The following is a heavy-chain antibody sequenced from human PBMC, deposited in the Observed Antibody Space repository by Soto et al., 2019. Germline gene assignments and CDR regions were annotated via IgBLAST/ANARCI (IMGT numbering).Heavy chain of an antibody. J-gene: IGHJ6*02. CDR2: INSDGSST. Sequence: PGGSLRLSCAASGFTFSSYWMHWVRQAPGKGLVWVSRINSDGSSTSYADSVKGRFTISRDNAKNTLYLQMNSLRAEDTAVYYCARDRTPDLLRYFDWSHRSYYYYGMDVWGQGTTVTVSS. D-gene: IGHD3-9*01. V-gene: IGHV3-74*01. CDR1: GFTFSSYW. CDR3: ARDRTPDLLRYFDWSHRSYYYYGMDV.